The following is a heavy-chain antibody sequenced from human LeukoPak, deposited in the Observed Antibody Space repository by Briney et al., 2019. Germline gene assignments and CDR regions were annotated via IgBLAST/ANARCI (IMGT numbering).Heavy chain of an antibody. D-gene: IGHD3-22*01. CDR2: ISSSSSTI. CDR3: AREGSEGYYYYDSSGHFDY. CDR1: GFTFNIYA. J-gene: IGHJ4*02. V-gene: IGHV3-48*02. Sequence: PGGSLRLSCAASGFTFNIYAMTWVRQAPGKGLEWVSYISSSSSTIYYADSVKGRFTISRDNAKNSLYLQMNSLRDEDTAVYYCAREGSEGYYYYDSSGHFDYWGQGTLVTVSS.